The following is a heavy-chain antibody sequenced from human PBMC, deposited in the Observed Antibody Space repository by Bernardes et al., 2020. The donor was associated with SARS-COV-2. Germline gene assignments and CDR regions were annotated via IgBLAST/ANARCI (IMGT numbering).Heavy chain of an antibody. V-gene: IGHV4-39*01. CDR2: IYCSGST. CDR1: GGSISSSSYY. D-gene: IGHD5-18*01. J-gene: IGHJ4*02. CDR3: ARGGSRATWIQLWFAPPVDY. Sequence: SETLSLTCTVSGGSISSSSYYWGWLRQPPGKGLEWIGSIYCSGSTYYNPSLKSRVTISVDTSKNQFTLKLSSVTAADTAVYYCARGGSRATWIQLWFAPPVDYWGQGTLVTVSS.